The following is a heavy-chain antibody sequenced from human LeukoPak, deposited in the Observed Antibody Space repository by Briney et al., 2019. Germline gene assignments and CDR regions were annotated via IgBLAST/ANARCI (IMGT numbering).Heavy chain of an antibody. D-gene: IGHD2-2*02. CDR1: GFIFDDYA. CDR2: ISWNSGSI. CDR3: ARAIGVTCISTSCYSFDY. V-gene: IGHV3-9*01. Sequence: GGSPRLSCVASGFIFDDYAIHWVRQAPGKGLEWVSGISWNSGSIGYADSVKGRFTISRDNAKNSLYLQMNSLRTEDTALYYCARAIGVTCISTSCYSFDYWGQGTLVTVSS. J-gene: IGHJ4*02.